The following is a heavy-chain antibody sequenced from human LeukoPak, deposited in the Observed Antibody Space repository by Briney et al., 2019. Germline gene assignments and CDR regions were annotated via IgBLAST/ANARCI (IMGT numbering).Heavy chain of an antibody. V-gene: IGHV3-9*03. D-gene: IGHD1-26*01. CDR3: AKALSRELLDAFDI. J-gene: IGHJ3*02. CDR2: ISWNSGSI. Sequence: GGSLRLSCAASGFTFDDYAMHWVRQAPGKGLEGVSGISWNSGSIGYADSVKGRFTISRDNAKNSLYLQMNSPRAEDMALYYCAKALSRELLDAFDIWGQGTMVTVSS. CDR1: GFTFDDYA.